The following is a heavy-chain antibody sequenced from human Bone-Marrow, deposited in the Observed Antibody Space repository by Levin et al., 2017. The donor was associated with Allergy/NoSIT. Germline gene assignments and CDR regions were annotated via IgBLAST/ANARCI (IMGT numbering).Heavy chain of an antibody. Sequence: TSETLSLTCAISGDSVSSNSAAWNWIRQSPSRGLEWLGRTYYRSKWYNDYAVSVKSRITINPDTSKNQFSLQLNSVTPEDTAVYYCARSGGEVDAFDIWGQGTMVTVSS. J-gene: IGHJ3*02. V-gene: IGHV6-1*01. CDR1: GDSVSSNSAA. CDR2: TYYRSKWYN. CDR3: ARSGGEVDAFDI. D-gene: IGHD3-16*01.